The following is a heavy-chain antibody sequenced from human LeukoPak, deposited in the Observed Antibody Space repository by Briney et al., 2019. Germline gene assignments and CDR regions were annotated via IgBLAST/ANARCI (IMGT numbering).Heavy chain of an antibody. D-gene: IGHD3-9*01. J-gene: IGHJ6*02. Sequence: WASVKVSCKASGYTFTSYGISWVRQAPGQGLEWMGWISAYNGNTNYAQKLQGRVTMTTDTSTSTAYMELRSLRSDDTAVYYCAREPRAYYDISYYYGMDVWGQGTTVTVSS. CDR1: GYTFTSYG. CDR3: AREPRAYYDISYYYGMDV. CDR2: ISAYNGNT. V-gene: IGHV1-18*01.